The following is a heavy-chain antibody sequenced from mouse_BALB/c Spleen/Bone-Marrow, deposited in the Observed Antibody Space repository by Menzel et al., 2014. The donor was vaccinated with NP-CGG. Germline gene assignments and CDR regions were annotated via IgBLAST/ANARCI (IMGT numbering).Heavy chain of an antibody. CDR1: GFTFSDYY. D-gene: IGHD1-1*01. CDR2: ISDGGSYT. J-gene: IGHJ2*01. CDR3: ARPTTVVATGGSFDY. Sequence: VQLQQSGGGLVKPGGSLKLSCAASGFTFSDYYMYWVRQTPEKRLEWVATISDGGSYTYYPDSVKGRFTISRDNAKNTLYLQMSSLKSEDTAMYYCARPTTVVATGGSFDYWGQGTTLSVSS. V-gene: IGHV5-4*02.